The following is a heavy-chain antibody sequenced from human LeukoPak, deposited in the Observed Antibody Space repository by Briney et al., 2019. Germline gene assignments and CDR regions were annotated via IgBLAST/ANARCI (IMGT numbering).Heavy chain of an antibody. V-gene: IGHV3-23*01. CDR1: GFTFSSYA. CDR2: ISGSGGST. Sequence: GGSLRLSCAASGFTFSSYAMSWVRQAPGKGLEWVSAISGSGGSTYYADSVKGRFTISRDNSKNTLYLRMNSLRAEDTAVYYCAKDPGKFSYFDYWGQGTLVTVSS. J-gene: IGHJ4*02. CDR3: AKDPGKFSYFDY.